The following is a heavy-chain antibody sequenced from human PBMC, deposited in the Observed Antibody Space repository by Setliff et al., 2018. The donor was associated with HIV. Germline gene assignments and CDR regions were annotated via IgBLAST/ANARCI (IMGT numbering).Heavy chain of an antibody. CDR3: ARGIGFTRRYDAFDI. J-gene: IGHJ3*02. Sequence: PGESLKISCQGSGYSFTSHWIVWVRQKPGKGLEWMGIIYPGDSDVRFSPSFRGQVTISTNTSISTVSLQWNTLKASDTAMYLCARGIGFTRRYDAFDIWGQGTMVTVSS. D-gene: IGHD3-9*01. CDR2: IYPGDSDV. V-gene: IGHV5-51*01. CDR1: GYSFTSHW.